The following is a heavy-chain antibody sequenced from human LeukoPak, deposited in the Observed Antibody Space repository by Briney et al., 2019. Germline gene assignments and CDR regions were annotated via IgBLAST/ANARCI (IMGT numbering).Heavy chain of an antibody. V-gene: IGHV3-7*03. J-gene: IGHJ4*02. D-gene: IGHD3-10*01. CDR3: AKDISTMVRGEGFDY. Sequence: GGSLRLSCAASGFTFNSYWMSWVRQAAGKGLEWVANIKEDGSAQYYVDSVKGRFTISRDNAKNSLYLQMNSLRAEDTALYYCAKDISTMVRGEGFDYWGQGTLVTVSS. CDR2: IKEDGSAQ. CDR1: GFTFNSYW.